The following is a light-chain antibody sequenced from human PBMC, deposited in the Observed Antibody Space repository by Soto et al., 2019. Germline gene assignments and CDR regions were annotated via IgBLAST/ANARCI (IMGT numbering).Light chain of an antibody. Sequence: DIQMTQSSSTLSASVGDRVTITCRASQTISSWLAWYQQKPGKAPKLLIYKESSLESGVPSRFSGSGSGTEFTLTISSPQPDDFATYYCQQYNSYSTFGQGTRLEIK. CDR1: QTISSW. J-gene: IGKJ5*01. CDR3: QQYNSYST. CDR2: KES. V-gene: IGKV1-5*03.